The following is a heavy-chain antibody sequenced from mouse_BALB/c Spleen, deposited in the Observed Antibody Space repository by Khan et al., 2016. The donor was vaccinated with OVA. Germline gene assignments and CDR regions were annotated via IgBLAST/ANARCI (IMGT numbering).Heavy chain of an antibody. CDR3: TSQGSTYTWFGY. CDR2: IDPTTGDT. V-gene: IGHV1-7*01. Sequence: QVQLQQPGAELAKPGASVKMSCKASGYTFTNYWMHWVKQRPGQGLEWIGYIDPTTGDTEYNQKFKDKATLTADKSSSTAYMQLSSLTSEDSAVYYCTSQGSTYTWFGYWGQGTLVTVAA. CDR1: GYTFTNYW. D-gene: IGHD1-1*01. J-gene: IGHJ3*01.